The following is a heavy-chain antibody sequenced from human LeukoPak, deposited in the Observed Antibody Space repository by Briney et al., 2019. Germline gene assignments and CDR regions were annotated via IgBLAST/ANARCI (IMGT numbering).Heavy chain of an antibody. V-gene: IGHV1-8*03. D-gene: IGHD3-22*01. Sequence: ASVKVSCKASGYTFTSYYMHWVRQATGQGLEWMGWMNPNSGNTGYAQKFQGRVTITRNTSISTAYMELSSLRSEDTAVYYCARGCMIPLTHYMDVWGKGTTVTVSS. CDR3: ARGCMIPLTHYMDV. CDR2: MNPNSGNT. J-gene: IGHJ6*03. CDR1: GYTFTSYY.